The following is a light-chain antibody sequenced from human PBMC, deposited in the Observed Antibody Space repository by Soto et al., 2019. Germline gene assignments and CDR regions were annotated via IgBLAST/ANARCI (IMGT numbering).Light chain of an antibody. V-gene: IGLV1-40*01. CDR2: GNS. CDR3: QSYDTGLNRV. J-gene: IGLJ3*02. Sequence: QLVLTQPPSVSGAPGQRVTISCTGSSSNIGAGYDVHWYQQLPGTAPKLLIYGNSNRPSGVPDRFSGSKSGTSASLAITGLQAEDEADYYCQSYDTGLNRVFGGGTQLTVL. CDR1: SSNIGAGYD.